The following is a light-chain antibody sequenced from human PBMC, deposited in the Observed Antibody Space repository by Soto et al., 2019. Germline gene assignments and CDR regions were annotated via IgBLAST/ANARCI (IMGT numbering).Light chain of an antibody. J-gene: IGKJ1*01. CDR1: QSVSSSY. CDR3: QQYGSSPQT. CDR2: GAS. V-gene: IGKV3-20*01. Sequence: EIVLTQSPGTLSLSPGERATLSCRASQSVSSSYLAWYQQKPGQAPRLLIYGASSRATGLPDRFSGSGAGTDFTLTISRQEPEDFAVYYCQQYGSSPQTFGQGTKVVIK.